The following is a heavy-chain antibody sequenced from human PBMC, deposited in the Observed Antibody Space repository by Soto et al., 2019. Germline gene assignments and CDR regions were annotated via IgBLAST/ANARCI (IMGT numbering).Heavy chain of an antibody. Sequence: LXLTGTVSVGSISSYYWSWIRQPPWKGLEWIGYIYYSGSTNYNPSLKSRVTISVDTSKNQFSLKLSSVTAADTAVYYCARSPYDSSGYPDYWGQGTLVTSPQ. CDR3: ARSPYDSSGYPDY. D-gene: IGHD3-22*01. CDR2: IYYSGST. J-gene: IGHJ4*02. V-gene: IGHV4-59*01. CDR1: VGSISSYY.